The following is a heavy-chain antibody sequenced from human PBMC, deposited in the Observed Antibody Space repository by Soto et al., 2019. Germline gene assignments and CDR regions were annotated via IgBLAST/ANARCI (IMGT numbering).Heavy chain of an antibody. CDR2: MYRDISGADT. V-gene: IGHV3-53*04. CDR1: GFTVSTNY. Sequence: EVQLVESGGGLVQPGKSLRLSCVPSGFTVSTNYMSWVRQAPGKGLEWVSTMYRDISGADTYYADSVKGRFTISRHNSKNTLFLQMNSLTIEDTAVYYCARGTAYYMDLWGKGTTVTVSS. J-gene: IGHJ6*03. CDR3: ARGTAYYMDL.